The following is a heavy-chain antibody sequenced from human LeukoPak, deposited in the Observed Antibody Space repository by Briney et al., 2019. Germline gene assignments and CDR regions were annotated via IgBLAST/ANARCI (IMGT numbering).Heavy chain of an antibody. CDR2: IYYSGST. CDR3: ARDKGWFGELSS. CDR1: GGSISSYY. V-gene: IGHV4-59*12. J-gene: IGHJ5*02. D-gene: IGHD3-10*01. Sequence: SPETLSLTCTVSGGSISSYYWSWIRQPPGKGLEWIGYIYYSGSTYYNPSLKSRVTISVDTSKNQFSLKLSSVTAADTAVYYCARDKGWFGELSSWGQGTLVTVSS.